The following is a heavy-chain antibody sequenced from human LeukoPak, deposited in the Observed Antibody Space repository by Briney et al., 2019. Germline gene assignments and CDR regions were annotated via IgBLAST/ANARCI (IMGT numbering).Heavy chain of an antibody. J-gene: IGHJ4*02. CDR3: ARGSWYRDLWDHYFDY. CDR1: GFTFSSYE. D-gene: IGHD6-13*01. CDR2: ISSSGSTI. V-gene: IGHV3-48*03. Sequence: GGSLRLSCAASGFTFSSYEMNWVRQAPGKGLEWVSYISSSGSTIYYADSVKGRLTISRDNAKNSLYLQMNSLRVEDTAVYYCARGSWYRDLWDHYFDYWGQGTLVTVSS.